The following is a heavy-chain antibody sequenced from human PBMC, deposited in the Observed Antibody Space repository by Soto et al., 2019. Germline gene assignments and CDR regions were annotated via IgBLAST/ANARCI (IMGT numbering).Heavy chain of an antibody. J-gene: IGHJ4*02. CDR2: INHSGST. CDR1: GGSFSGYY. CDR3: ARRVTLSAGWAQQLVSDYFDY. V-gene: IGHV4-34*01. Sequence: SETLSLTCAVYGGSFSGYYWSWIRQPPGKGLEWIGEINHSGSTNYNPSLKSRVTISVDTSKNQFSLKLSSVTAADTAVYYCARRVTLSAGWAQQLVSDYFDYWGQGTLVTVSS. D-gene: IGHD6-13*01.